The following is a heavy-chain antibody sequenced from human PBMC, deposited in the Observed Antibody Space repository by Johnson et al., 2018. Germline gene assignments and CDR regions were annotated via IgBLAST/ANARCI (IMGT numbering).Heavy chain of an antibody. V-gene: IGHV3-30*03. CDR3: ASEGFSSGRAGVFDI. CDR1: GLTLSRSI. J-gene: IGHJ3*02. D-gene: IGHD6-19*01. CDR2: ISHDESLK. Sequence: QVQLVQSGGGVVQPGRSLRLSCAVSGLTLSRSIMHWVRQAPGKGLEWVALISHDESLKGYADSEKGRFTISRDISKNTLYLQMNSLRPEDTAVYYCASEGFSSGRAGVFDIWGQGTLVTVSS.